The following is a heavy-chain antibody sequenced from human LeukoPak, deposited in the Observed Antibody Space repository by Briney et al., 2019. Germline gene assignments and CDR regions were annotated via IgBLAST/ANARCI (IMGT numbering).Heavy chain of an antibody. Sequence: PSQTLSLTCTVSGGSISSGGYYWSWIRQPPGKGLEWIVYIYHSGSTYYNPSLKSRVTISVDRSKNQFSLKLSSVTAADTAVYYCARVPAPYAYDTSGYDSWGQGTLVTVSS. CDR3: ARVPAPYAYDTSGYDS. V-gene: IGHV4-30-2*01. D-gene: IGHD3-22*01. CDR2: IYHSGST. J-gene: IGHJ4*02. CDR1: GGSISSGGYY.